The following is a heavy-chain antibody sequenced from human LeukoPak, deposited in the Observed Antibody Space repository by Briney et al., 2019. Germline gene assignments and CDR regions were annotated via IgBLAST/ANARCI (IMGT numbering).Heavy chain of an antibody. D-gene: IGHD6-13*01. CDR1: GFPFSNYV. CDR3: AKGRGYTSSWAFDY. Sequence: GGSLRLSCAASGFPFSNYVMSWVRQAPGKGLEWVSAISGSGGSTYYADSVKGRFTISRDNSKNTLYLQMSSLRADDTAAYYCAKGRGYTSSWAFDYWGQGTLVTVSS. V-gene: IGHV3-23*01. J-gene: IGHJ4*02. CDR2: ISGSGGST.